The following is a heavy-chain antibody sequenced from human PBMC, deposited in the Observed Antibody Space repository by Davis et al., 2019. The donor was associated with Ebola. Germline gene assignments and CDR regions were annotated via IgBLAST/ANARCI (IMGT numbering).Heavy chain of an antibody. CDR3: ARKYTVDSSSYYY. D-gene: IGHD3-22*01. J-gene: IGHJ4*02. CDR2: INPSSGST. V-gene: IGHV1-46*01. Sequence: AASVKVSCKASGYTFISYYMHWVRQAPGQGLEWMGMINPSSGSTTFAQKFQGRITMTTDTSTSTVYMELSSLRSEDTAEYYCARKYTVDSSSYYYWGQGTLVTVSS. CDR1: GYTFISYY.